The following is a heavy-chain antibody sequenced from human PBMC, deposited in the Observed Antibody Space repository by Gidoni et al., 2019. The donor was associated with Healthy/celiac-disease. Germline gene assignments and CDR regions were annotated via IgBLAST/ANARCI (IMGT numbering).Heavy chain of an antibody. D-gene: IGHD3-3*01. J-gene: IGHJ6*02. CDR1: GFPFSSYA. CDR3: ARGRDNLLAGPYYYYGMDV. V-gene: IGHV3-30-3*01. Sequence: QVQLVESGGGVVQLGRSLRLSCAASGFPFSSYAMHWFRQAPGKGLEWVAVISYDGSNTYYAASVKGRFTISRDNSKNTLYLQLNSLRAEDTAVYYCARGRDNLLAGPYYYYGMDVWGQGTTVTVSS. CDR2: ISYDGSNT.